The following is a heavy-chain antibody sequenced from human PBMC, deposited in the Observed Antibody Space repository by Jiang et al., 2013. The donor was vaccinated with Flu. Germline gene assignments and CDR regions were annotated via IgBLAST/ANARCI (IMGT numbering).Heavy chain of an antibody. CDR1: GFTFSSYS. J-gene: IGHJ4*02. D-gene: IGHD2-2*01. CDR3: ARDLQYQLLLRGARWGY. V-gene: IGHV3-48*02. CDR2: ISSSSSTI. Sequence: VQLLESGGGLVQPGGSLRLSCAASGFTFSSYSMNWVRQAPGKGLEWVSYISSSSSTIYYADSVKGRFTISRDNAKNSLYLQMNSLRDEDTAVYYCARDLQYQLLLRGARWGYWGQGNPGHRLL.